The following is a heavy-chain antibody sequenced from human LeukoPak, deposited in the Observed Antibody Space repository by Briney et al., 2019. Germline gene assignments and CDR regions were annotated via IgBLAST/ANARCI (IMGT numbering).Heavy chain of an antibody. Sequence: GGSLRLSCVASGFTFSSYSINWVRQAPGKGLEWVSYISSSSTTIYYADSVKGRFAISRDNAENSLYLQMNSLRAEDTAVYYCARSFYYDTLTGYYFFDYWGRGTLVTVSS. D-gene: IGHD3-9*01. CDR1: GFTFSSYS. CDR3: ARSFYYDTLTGYYFFDY. V-gene: IGHV3-48*04. CDR2: ISSSSTTI. J-gene: IGHJ4*02.